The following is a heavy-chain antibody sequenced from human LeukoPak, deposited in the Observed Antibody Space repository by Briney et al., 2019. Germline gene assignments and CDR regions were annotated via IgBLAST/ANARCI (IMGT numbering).Heavy chain of an antibody. V-gene: IGHV4-39*01. CDR2: IYYSGTT. CDR1: GGSIDSSSYY. CDR3: ARQRADYFYHYMGV. Sequence: SETLSLTCTVSGGSIDSSSYYWDWIRQPPGKGLEWLGNIYYSGTTFYTSSLKSRVTISTDKYKNQFSLRLTSVTAADTAVYYCARQRADYFYHYMGVWGKGTTVIVSS. J-gene: IGHJ6*03.